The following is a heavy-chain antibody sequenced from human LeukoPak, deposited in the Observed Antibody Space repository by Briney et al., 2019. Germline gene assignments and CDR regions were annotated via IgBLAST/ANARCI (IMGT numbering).Heavy chain of an antibody. CDR3: ARDRLWFGELLPLYNWFDP. D-gene: IGHD3-10*01. CDR1: GYTFTSYG. CDR2: ISAYNGNT. V-gene: IGHV1-18*01. Sequence: ASVKVSCKASGYTFTSYGISWVRQAPGQGLEWMGWISAYNGNTNYAQKLQGRVTMTTDTSTSTAYMELRSLRSDDTAVYYCARDRLWFGELLPLYNWFDPWGQGTLVTVSS. J-gene: IGHJ5*02.